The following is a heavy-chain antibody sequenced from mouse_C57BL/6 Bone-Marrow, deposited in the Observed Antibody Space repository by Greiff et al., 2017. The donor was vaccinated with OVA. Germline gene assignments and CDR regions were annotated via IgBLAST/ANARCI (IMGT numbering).Heavy chain of an antibody. J-gene: IGHJ2*01. D-gene: IGHD2-5*01. CDR3: SRHYSNYEDYFDY. CDR1: GYTFTSYG. Sequence: QVQLQQSGAELARPGASVKLSCKASGYTFTSYGISWVKQRTGQGLEWIGEIYPRCGNTYYNEKFKGKVTLTADKSSSTAYMELRSLTSEDSAVYFCSRHYSNYEDYFDYWGQGTTLTVYS. V-gene: IGHV1-81*01. CDR2: IYPRCGNT.